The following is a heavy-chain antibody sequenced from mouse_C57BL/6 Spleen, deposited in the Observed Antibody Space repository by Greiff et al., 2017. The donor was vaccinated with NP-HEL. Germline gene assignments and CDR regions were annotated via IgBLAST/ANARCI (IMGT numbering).Heavy chain of an antibody. CDR2: IYPRSGNT. Sequence: QVQLQQSGAELARPGASVKLSCKASGYTFTSYGISWVKQRTGQGLEWIGEIYPRSGNTYYNEKFKGKATLTADKSSSTAYMELRSLTSEDSAVYFCARRSNYRDYFGCWGQGTTLPVSS. D-gene: IGHD2-5*01. CDR1: GYTFTSYG. V-gene: IGHV1-81*01. CDR3: ARRSNYRDYFGC. J-gene: IGHJ2*01.